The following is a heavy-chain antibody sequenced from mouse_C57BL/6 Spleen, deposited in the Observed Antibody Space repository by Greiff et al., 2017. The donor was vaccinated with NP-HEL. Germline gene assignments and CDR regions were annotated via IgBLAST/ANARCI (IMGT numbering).Heavy chain of an antibody. D-gene: IGHD3-3*01. CDR3: ARALFRAYFDY. CDR1: GYTFTDYN. CDR2: INPNNGGT. V-gene: IGHV1-22*01. Sequence: VQLKESGPELVKPGASVKMSCKASGYTFTDYNMHWVKQSHGKSLEWIGYINPNNGGTSYNQKFKGKATLTVNKSSSTAYMELRSLTSEDSAVYYCARALFRAYFDYWGQGTTLTVSS. J-gene: IGHJ2*01.